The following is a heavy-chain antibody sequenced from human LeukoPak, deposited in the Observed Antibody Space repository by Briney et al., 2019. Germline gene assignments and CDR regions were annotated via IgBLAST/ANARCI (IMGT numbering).Heavy chain of an antibody. CDR1: GGTFSSYA. CDR3: ARVFTMVRGAFDP. CDR2: IIPIFGTA. D-gene: IGHD3-10*01. V-gene: IGHV1-69*13. J-gene: IGHJ5*02. Sequence: SVKVSCKASGGTFSSYAISWVRQAPGQGLEWMGGIIPIFGTANYAQKFQGRVTITADESTSTAYMELSSLRSEDTAVYYCARVFTMVRGAFDPXGQGTLVTVSS.